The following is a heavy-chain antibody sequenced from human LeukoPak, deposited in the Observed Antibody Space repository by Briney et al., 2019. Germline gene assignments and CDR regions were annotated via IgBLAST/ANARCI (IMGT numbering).Heavy chain of an antibody. V-gene: IGHV3-74*01. CDR3: VSFYETY. D-gene: IGHD2/OR15-2a*01. CDR2: INSDGSWT. Sequence: GGSLRLSCAASGFTFSNSAMSWVRQAPGKGLVWVSHINSDGSWTSYADSVKGRFTISKDNAKNTVYLQMNSLRAEDTAVYYCVSFYETYWGRGTLVTVSS. J-gene: IGHJ4*02. CDR1: GFTFSNSA.